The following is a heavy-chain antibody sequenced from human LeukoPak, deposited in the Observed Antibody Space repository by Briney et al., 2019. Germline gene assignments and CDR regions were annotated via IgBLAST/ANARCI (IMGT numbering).Heavy chain of an antibody. J-gene: IGHJ3*02. CDR2: INPNSGGT. CDR3: AIAGGGSDAFAI. Sequence: GASVKVSCKASGYTFTAYYIHWVRQAPGQGLEWMGRINPNSGGTSYAQKFQGRVTMTRDTSISTAYMELSRLRSDDTVVYYCAIAGGGSDAFAIWGQGTMVTVSS. CDR1: GYTFTAYY. D-gene: IGHD2-15*01. V-gene: IGHV1-2*05.